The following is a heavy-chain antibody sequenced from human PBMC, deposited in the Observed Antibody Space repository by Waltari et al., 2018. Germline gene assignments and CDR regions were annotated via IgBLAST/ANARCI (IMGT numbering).Heavy chain of an antibody. D-gene: IGHD2-2*01. CDR3: AREAVVVPAAPNYYYYYMDV. CDR2: IYYSGST. CDR1: GGSISSYY. Sequence: QVQLQESGTGLVKPSETLSLTCTVSGGSISSYYWSWIRQPPGTGLEWIGYIYYSGSTNYNPSLKSRVTISVDTSKNQFSLKLSSVTAADTAVYYCAREAVVVPAAPNYYYYYMDVWGKGTTVTVSS. J-gene: IGHJ6*03. V-gene: IGHV4-59*01.